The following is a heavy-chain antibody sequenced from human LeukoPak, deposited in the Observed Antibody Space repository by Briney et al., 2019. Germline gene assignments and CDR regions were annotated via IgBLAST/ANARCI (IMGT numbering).Heavy chain of an antibody. J-gene: IGHJ4*02. CDR3: ARESGYAVGDY. CDR1: GFTFSSYA. Sequence: GGSLRLSCAASGFTFSSYAMSWVRQAPGEGLEWVSGISGSGVSTYYTDSVKGRFTISRDNFKNTLFLQMNTLRAEDTAVYYCARESGYAVGDYWGQGTLVTVSS. V-gene: IGHV3-23*01. D-gene: IGHD5-12*01. CDR2: ISGSGVST.